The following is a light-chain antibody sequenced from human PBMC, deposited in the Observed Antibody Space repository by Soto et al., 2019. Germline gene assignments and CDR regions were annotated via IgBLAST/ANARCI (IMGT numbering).Light chain of an antibody. CDR1: QGISSY. CDR3: QQLNSYPIT. J-gene: IGKJ5*01. CDR2: AAS. Sequence: IQMSQSPSSVSASVGDRVTITCRAGQGISSYLAWYQQKPGEAPKLLIYAASTLQSGVPSRFSGSGSGTDFTLTISSLQPEDFATYYCQQLNSYPITFGQGTRLEIK. V-gene: IGKV1-9*01.